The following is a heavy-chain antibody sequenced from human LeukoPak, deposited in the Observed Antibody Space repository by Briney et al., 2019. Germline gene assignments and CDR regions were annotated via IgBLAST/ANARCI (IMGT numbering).Heavy chain of an antibody. CDR2: IYYSGST. CDR1: GGSISSSSYY. J-gene: IGHJ4*02. V-gene: IGHV4-39*02. CDR3: AREVVAAAGTVDY. D-gene: IGHD6-13*01. Sequence: SETLSLTFTVSGGSISSSSYYWGWIRQPPGRGLEWIGSIYYSGSTYYNPSLKSRVTISVDTSKNQFSLKLSSVTAADTAVYYCAREVVAAAGTVDYWGQGTLVTVSS.